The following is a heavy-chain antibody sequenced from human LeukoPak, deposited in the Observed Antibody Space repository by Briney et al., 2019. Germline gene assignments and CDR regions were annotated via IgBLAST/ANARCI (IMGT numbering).Heavy chain of an antibody. CDR2: ITSSSSNI. Sequence: GGSLRLSCAASGFTFSKYNMNWVRQAPGKGLEWVSSITSSSSNIHYADSVKGRFTISRDNAKNSLYLQMNSLRAEDTAVYYCARVDYSSSWYYFDYWGQGALVTVSS. D-gene: IGHD6-13*01. CDR3: ARVDYSSSWYYFDY. V-gene: IGHV3-21*01. J-gene: IGHJ4*02. CDR1: GFTFSKYN.